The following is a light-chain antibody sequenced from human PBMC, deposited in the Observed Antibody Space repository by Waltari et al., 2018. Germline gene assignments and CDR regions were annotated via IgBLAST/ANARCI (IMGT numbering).Light chain of an antibody. CDR2: GAS. Sequence: EIVMTQSPATLSVCPGERATLSCRASQSVSSNLAWYQQKPGQAPRLLIYGASTRATGIPARFSGSGSGTEFTLTISSLQSEDFAVYYCQQYNNWSGTFGQGTKVEIK. J-gene: IGKJ1*01. CDR3: QQYNNWSGT. V-gene: IGKV3-15*01. CDR1: QSVSSN.